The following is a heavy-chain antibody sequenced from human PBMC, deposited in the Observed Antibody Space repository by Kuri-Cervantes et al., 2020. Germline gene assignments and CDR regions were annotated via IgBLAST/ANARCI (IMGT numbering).Heavy chain of an antibody. CDR2: ISYDGSNK. CDR3: RLRYFDWLGGMDV. J-gene: IGHJ6*02. Sequence: GEFLKISCAASGFTFSSYGMHWVRQAPGKGLEWVAVISYDGSNKYYADSVKGRFTISRDNSKNTLYLQMNSLRAEDTAVYYCRLRYFDWLGGMDVWGQGTTVTVSS. D-gene: IGHD3-9*01. CDR1: GFTFSSYG. V-gene: IGHV3-30*03.